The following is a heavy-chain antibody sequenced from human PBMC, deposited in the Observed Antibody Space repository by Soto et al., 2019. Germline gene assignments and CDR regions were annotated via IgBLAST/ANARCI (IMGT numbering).Heavy chain of an antibody. D-gene: IGHD3-10*01. Sequence: QVQLVQSAADVTRPGSSVKVSCKASGGTFDSHSISWVRQAPGQGLEWMGGIILVFGTTNYAQRFQGRVTITADESTSTAYMELSSLRSEDTAVYYCAREGGDLLSHFDSWGQGTRVIVSS. V-gene: IGHV1-69*01. CDR3: AREGGDLLSHFDS. J-gene: IGHJ4*02. CDR1: GGTFDSHS. CDR2: IILVFGTT.